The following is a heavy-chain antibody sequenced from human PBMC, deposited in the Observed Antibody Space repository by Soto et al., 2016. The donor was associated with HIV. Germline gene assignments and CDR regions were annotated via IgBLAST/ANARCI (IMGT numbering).Heavy chain of an antibody. V-gene: IGHV1-18*01. CDR3: ARDPPGGFGTFGGYTDV. J-gene: IGHJ6*03. Sequence: QVQLVQSGAEVKKPGASVKVSCKASGYTFSTYGISWVRQAPGQGLEWMGWISGYNGNTNYEQKLQDRVTMTTDTSTSTAYMELRSLRSDDTAVYYCARDPPGGFGTFGGYTDVWGEGTTVIVSS. D-gene: IGHD3-16*01. CDR1: GYTFSTYG. CDR2: ISGYNGNT.